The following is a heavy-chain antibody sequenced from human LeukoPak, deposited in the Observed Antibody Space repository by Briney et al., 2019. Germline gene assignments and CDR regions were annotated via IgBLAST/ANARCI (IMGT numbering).Heavy chain of an antibody. CDR3: TTGPVGATTII. D-gene: IGHD1-26*01. J-gene: IGHJ3*02. CDR2: IKSKTDGGTT. CDR1: GFTFSNAW. V-gene: IGHV3-15*01. Sequence: GGSLRLSCAASGFTFSNAWMSWVRQAPGKGLEWVGRIKSKTDGGTTDYAAPVKGRFTISRDDSKNTLYLQMNGLKTEDTAVYYCTTGPVGATTIIWGQGTMVTVSS.